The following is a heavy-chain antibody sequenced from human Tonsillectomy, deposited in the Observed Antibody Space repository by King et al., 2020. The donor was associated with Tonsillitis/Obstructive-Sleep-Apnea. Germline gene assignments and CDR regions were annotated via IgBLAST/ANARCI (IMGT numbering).Heavy chain of an antibody. CDR2: ITSSSSYI. J-gene: IGHJ5*02. V-gene: IGHV3-21*01. D-gene: IGHD2-15*01. CDR3: ARDREYCSGGSCYSRPYWFDP. CDR1: GFTFNSYN. Sequence: VQLVESGGGLVKPGGSLRLSCAASGFTFNSYNMNWVRQAPGKGLEWVSSITSSSSYIYNADSVKGRFTISRDNAKNSLYLQMNSLRAEDTAVYFCARDREYCSGGSCYSRPYWFDPWGQGTLVTVSS.